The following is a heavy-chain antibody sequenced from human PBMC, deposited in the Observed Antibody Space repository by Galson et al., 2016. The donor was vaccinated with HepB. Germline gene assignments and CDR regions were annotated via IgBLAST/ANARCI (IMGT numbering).Heavy chain of an antibody. CDR1: GYTFTGYF. Sequence: SCKASGYTFTGYFIHWVRQAPGEGLEWMGLIKPHSGGTKFAQKFQGRVTMTRDTSTSTVYMELPSLRSDDTAVYYCSRGYPVPYDILTGPTHYFDYWGPGTLVTVSS. J-gene: IGHJ4*02. D-gene: IGHD3-9*01. CDR3: SRGYPVPYDILTGPTHYFDY. CDR2: IKPHSGGT. V-gene: IGHV1-2*02.